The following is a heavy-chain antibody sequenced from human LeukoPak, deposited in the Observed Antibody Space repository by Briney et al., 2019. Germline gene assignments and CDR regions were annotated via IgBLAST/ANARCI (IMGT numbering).Heavy chain of an antibody. Sequence: GGSLRLSCAASGFTFSSYAMSWVRQAPGKGLEWVSAISGSGSDTYYADSVKGRFTISRDNSKNTLYLQLNSLRAEDTAVYYCAKVGVVISYLGWFDPLGQGTLVTVSS. CDR3: AKVGVVISYLGWFDP. D-gene: IGHD3-3*01. CDR1: GFTFSSYA. CDR2: ISGSGSDT. V-gene: IGHV3-23*01. J-gene: IGHJ5*02.